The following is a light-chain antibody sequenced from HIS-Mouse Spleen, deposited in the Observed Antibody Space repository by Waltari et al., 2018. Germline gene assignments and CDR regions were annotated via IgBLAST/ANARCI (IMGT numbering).Light chain of an antibody. Sequence: EIVMPPSPATLSVSPGKRTTLSNRTNQSVRSNLAWYQQKPGQAPRLLIYGASTRATSIPARFSGSESAKEFTLTISSMQAEDFSVYYRQQYNNWWTFGQGTKVEIK. CDR1: QSVRSN. CDR3: QQYNNWWT. CDR2: GAS. J-gene: IGKJ1*01. V-gene: IGKV3-15*01.